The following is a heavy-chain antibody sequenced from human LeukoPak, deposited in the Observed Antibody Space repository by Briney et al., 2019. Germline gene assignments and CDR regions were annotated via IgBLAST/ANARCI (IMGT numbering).Heavy chain of an antibody. CDR1: GGTFNSYA. J-gene: IGHJ4*02. D-gene: IGHD1-26*01. CDR2: IIPIFGTA. CDR3: ARGGGIVGATPFDY. Sequence: VASVKVSCKASGGTFNSYAISWVRQAPGQGLEWMGGIIPIFGTANYAQKFQGRVTITTDESTSTAYMELSSLRSEDTAVYYCARGGGIVGATPFDYWGQGTLVTVSS. V-gene: IGHV1-69*05.